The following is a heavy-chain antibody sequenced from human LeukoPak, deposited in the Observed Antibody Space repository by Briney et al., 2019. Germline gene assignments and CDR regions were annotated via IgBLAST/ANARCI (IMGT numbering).Heavy chain of an antibody. CDR1: GFTFISYW. CDR2: IKQDGSEK. V-gene: IGHV3-7*04. Sequence: PGGSLRLSCTASGFTFISYWMNWVRQAPGKGLEWVANIKQDGSEKYYVDSVKGRFTISRDNAKKSLYLQMNSLRAEDTAVYYCARETEMANLDYWGQGTLVTVSS. CDR3: ARETEMANLDY. D-gene: IGHD5-24*01. J-gene: IGHJ4*02.